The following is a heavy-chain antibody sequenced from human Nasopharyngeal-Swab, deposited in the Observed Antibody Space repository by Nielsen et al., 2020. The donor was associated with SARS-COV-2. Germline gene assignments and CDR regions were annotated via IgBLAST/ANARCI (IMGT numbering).Heavy chain of an antibody. CDR3: ASHRRGYSEDYGMDV. CDR2: IYYRGST. D-gene: IGHD5-18*01. Sequence: WSRQPPGKGLGCIGSIYYRGSTYYNPSLKSRVTISVDTSKNQFSLKLSSVTAADTAVYYCASHRRGYSEDYGMDVWGQGTTVTVSS. V-gene: IGHV4-39*01. J-gene: IGHJ6*02.